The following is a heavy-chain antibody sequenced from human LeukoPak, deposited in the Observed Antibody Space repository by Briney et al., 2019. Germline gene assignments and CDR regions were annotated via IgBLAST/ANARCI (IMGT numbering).Heavy chain of an antibody. CDR1: GGSISSYY. CDR2: IYYSGST. J-gene: IGHJ3*01. CDR3: ARAPGAPRGYYAGGFDV. D-gene: IGHD3-3*01. V-gene: IGHV4-59*01. Sequence: SETRSLTCTVSGGSISSYYWSWIRQPPGKGLEWMGYIYYSGSTNYNPSLKSRVTISVDTSKNQFSLKLSSVTAADTAVYYCARAPGAPRGYYAGGFDVWAKGHWSPSLQ.